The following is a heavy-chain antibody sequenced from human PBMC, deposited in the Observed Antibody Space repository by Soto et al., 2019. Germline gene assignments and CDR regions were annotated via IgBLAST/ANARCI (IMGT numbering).Heavy chain of an antibody. Sequence: GGSLRLSCTTSEFTFGDYAMSWFRQAPGKGLEWVGFIRSKGYGGTTQYAASVKGRFTISRDDSESIAYLQMDSLKTEDTALYYCARVGSASLMVVVIADHWGQGTQVTVSS. D-gene: IGHD3-22*01. CDR3: ARVGSASLMVVVIADH. J-gene: IGHJ4*02. CDR1: EFTFGDYA. V-gene: IGHV3-49*03. CDR2: IRSKGYGGTT.